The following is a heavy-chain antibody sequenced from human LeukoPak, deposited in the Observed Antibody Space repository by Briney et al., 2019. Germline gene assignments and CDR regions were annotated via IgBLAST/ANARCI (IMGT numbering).Heavy chain of an antibody. D-gene: IGHD5-18*01. CDR3: ARVDTAMTDAFDI. V-gene: IGHV4-30-2*01. J-gene: IGHJ3*02. CDR1: GGSISSGGYS. CDR2: IYHSGST. Sequence: SQTLSLTCAVSGGSISSGGYSWSWIRQPPGKGLEWIGYIYHSGSTYYNPSLKSRVTISVDRSKNQFSLKLSSVTAADTAVYYCARVDTAMTDAFDIWGQGTMVTVSS.